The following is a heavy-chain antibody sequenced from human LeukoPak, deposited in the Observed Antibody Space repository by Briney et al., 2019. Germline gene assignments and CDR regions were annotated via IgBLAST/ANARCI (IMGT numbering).Heavy chain of an antibody. D-gene: IGHD2-8*02. V-gene: IGHV3-30*03. CDR3: AAVPNANAWYWDDAFDI. CDR1: GFTFSSYG. J-gene: IGHJ3*02. CDR2: ISYDGSNK. Sequence: GGSLRLSCAASGFTFSSYGMHWVRQAPGKGLEWVAVISYDGSNKYYAESVKGRFTISRENSKNTLHLQMNSLRAEDTAVYYCAAVPNANAWYWDDAFDIWGQGTMVTVSS.